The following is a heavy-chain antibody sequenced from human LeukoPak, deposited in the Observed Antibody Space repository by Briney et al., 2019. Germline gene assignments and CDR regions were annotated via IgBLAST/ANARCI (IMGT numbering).Heavy chain of an antibody. D-gene: IGHD2/OR15-2a*01. Sequence: QSGGSLRLSCAASGFTFSSYAMHWVRQAPGKGLEWVAVISYDGSNKYYADSVKGRFTISRDNSKNTLYLQMNSLRAEDTAVYYCARGSNVFLQHWGQGTLVTVSS. CDR3: ARGSNVFLQH. CDR1: GFTFSSYA. V-gene: IGHV3-30*04. CDR2: ISYDGSNK. J-gene: IGHJ1*01.